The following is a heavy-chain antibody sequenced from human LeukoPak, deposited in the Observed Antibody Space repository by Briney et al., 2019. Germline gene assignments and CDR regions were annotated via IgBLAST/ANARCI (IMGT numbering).Heavy chain of an antibody. D-gene: IGHD3-10*01. CDR3: ARGRSITLLRGVAMSDGFDI. J-gene: IGHJ3*02. CDR2: TDTSGRYV. V-gene: IGHV3-21*06. CDR1: GFTFSNYG. Sequence: PGGSLRLSCAASGFTFSNYGMNWVRQAPGKGLEWVSFTDTSGRYVYYGDSVKGRFTISRDNAKNLLFLQMNGLRAEDTALHYCARGRSITLLRGVAMSDGFDIWGQGAMVAVSS.